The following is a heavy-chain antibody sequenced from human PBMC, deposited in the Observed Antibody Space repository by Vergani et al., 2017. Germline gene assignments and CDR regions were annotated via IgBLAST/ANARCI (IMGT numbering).Heavy chain of an antibody. V-gene: IGHV3-23*01. CDR2: ISGSGGST. CDR1: GFTFSSYA. D-gene: IGHD6-19*01. CDR3: AKWGSSGHYGTYYYYYGMDV. Sequence: EVQLLESGGGLVQPGGSLRLSCAASGFTFSSYAMSWVRQAPGKGREWVSAISGSGGSTYYADSVKGRFTISRDNSKNTLYLQMNSLRAEDTAVYYCAKWGSSGHYGTYYYYYGMDVWGQGTTVTVSS. J-gene: IGHJ6*02.